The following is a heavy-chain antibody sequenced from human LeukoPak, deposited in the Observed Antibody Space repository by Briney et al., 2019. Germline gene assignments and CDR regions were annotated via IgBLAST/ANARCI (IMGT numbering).Heavy chain of an antibody. CDR1: GFTFNNYA. CDR2: ISGGGETT. CDR3: ARDYADYVGYFFFDY. Sequence: GGSLRLSCAASGFTFNNYAMNWVRQAPGKGREWDSSISGGGETTYYADSAKGRFTISRDNSQNTLYLQMNSLRAEDTAVYYCARDYADYVGYFFFDYWGQGTLVTVSS. J-gene: IGHJ4*02. D-gene: IGHD4-17*01. V-gene: IGHV3-23*01.